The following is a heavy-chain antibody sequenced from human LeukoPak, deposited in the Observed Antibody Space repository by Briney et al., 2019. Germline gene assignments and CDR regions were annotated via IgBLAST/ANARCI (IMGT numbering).Heavy chain of an antibody. CDR2: IYYSGST. D-gene: IGHD2/OR15-2a*01. V-gene: IGHV4-59*08. J-gene: IGHJ4*02. CDR1: GGSISSYY. Sequence: SETLSLACTVSGGSISSYYWSWIRQPPGKGLEWIGYIYYSGSTNYNPSLKSRVTISVDTSKNQFSLKLSSVTAADTAVYYCARHPRNSFDYWGQGTLVTVSS. CDR3: ARHPRNSFDY.